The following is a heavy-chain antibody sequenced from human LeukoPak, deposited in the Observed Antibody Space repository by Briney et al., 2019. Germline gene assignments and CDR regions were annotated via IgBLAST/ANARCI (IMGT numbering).Heavy chain of an antibody. V-gene: IGHV3-7*01. CDR3: ARVQRAYDILTGYHSYNWFDP. CDR1: GFTFSSYW. CDR2: IKQDGSEK. D-gene: IGHD3-9*01. J-gene: IGHJ5*02. Sequence: GGSLRLXCAASGFTFSSYWMSWVRQAPGKGLEWVANIKQDGSEKYYVDSVKGRFTISRDNAKNSLYLQMNSLRAEDTAVYYCARVQRAYDILTGYHSYNWFDPWGQGTLVTVSS.